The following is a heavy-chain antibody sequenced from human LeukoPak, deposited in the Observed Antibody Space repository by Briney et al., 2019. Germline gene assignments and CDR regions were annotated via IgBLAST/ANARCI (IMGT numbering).Heavy chain of an antibody. J-gene: IGHJ4*02. CDR2: ITSSRSYI. CDR1: GFTFSTYT. V-gene: IGHV3-21*01. D-gene: IGHD1-1*01. CDR3: ARWDSGYNNWYSVY. Sequence: PGGSLRLSCAASGFTFSTYTMNWVRQAPGKGLEWVSSITSSRSYIYYADSVKGRFTISRDNAKNSLYLQMNSLRAEDTAVYYCARWDSGYNNWYSVYWGQGSLVTVSS.